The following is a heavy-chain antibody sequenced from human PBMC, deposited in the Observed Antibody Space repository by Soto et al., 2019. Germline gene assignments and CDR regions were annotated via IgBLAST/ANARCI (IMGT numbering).Heavy chain of an antibody. J-gene: IGHJ1*01. Sequence: ASVKVSCKASGYLFTAYSMHWVRLAPGQGLEWMGVVNPSGGSTKYAQNFQGRVTMTRDTSTATIYMELSSLRSDDTAIYYCAREENCSGGTCYSEYFHRWGQGTLVTVSS. D-gene: IGHD2-15*01. CDR2: VNPSGGST. CDR3: AREENCSGGTCYSEYFHR. V-gene: IGHV1-46*01. CDR1: GYLFTAYS.